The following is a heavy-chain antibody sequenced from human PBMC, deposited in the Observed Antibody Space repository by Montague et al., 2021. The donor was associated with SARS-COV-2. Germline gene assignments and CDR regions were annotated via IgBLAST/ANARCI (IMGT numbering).Heavy chain of an antibody. D-gene: IGHD3-10*01. CDR1: GFTFSSYS. J-gene: IGHJ6*02. Sequence: SLRLSCAASGFTFSSYSMNWVRQAPGKGLEWVSSISGSSSYIYYADSVKGRFTISRDNAKNSLYLQMNSLRAEDTAVYFCARERTIVIITGYYYYGVDVWGQGTTVTVSS. V-gene: IGHV3-21*01. CDR2: ISGSSSYI. CDR3: ARERTIVIITGYYYYGVDV.